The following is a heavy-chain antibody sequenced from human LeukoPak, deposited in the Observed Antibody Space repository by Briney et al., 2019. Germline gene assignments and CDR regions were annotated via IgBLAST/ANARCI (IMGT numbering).Heavy chain of an antibody. Sequence: SGPALLKPTPTLTLTCTFSGFSLRTRGMSVTWFRQPPGKALEWLARVDWDDDKYYSTSLKTRLTISKDTSKNQVVLTMTNMDPGDTATYYCARIQYSGSYYVDYWGQGTLVTVSS. V-gene: IGHV2-70*11. CDR2: VDWDDDK. J-gene: IGHJ4*02. CDR3: ARIQYSGSYYVDY. CDR1: GFSLRTRGMS. D-gene: IGHD1-26*01.